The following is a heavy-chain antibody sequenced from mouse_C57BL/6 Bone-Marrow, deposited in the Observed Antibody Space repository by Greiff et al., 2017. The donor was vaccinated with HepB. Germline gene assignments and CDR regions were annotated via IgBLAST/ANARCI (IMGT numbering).Heavy chain of an antibody. CDR1: GYTFTSYW. D-gene: IGHD2-2*01. J-gene: IGHJ2*01. CDR2: IDPSDSYT. Sequence: VQLQQPGAELVRPGTSVKLSCKASGYTFTSYWMHWVKQRPGQGLEWIGVIDPSDSYTNYNQKFKGKATLTVDTSSSTAYMQLSSLTSEDSAVYYCAKGWVTTLFFDYWGQGTTLTVSS. V-gene: IGHV1-59*01. CDR3: AKGWVTTLFFDY.